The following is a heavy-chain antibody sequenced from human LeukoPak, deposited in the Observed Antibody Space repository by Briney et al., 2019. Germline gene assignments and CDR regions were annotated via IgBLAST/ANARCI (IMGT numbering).Heavy chain of an antibody. CDR1: GFTFSTYS. J-gene: IGHJ5*02. CDR2: IYFSGST. CDR3: ARGEAVPGTEIDR. V-gene: IGHV4-59*01. D-gene: IGHD1-26*01. Sequence: GSLRLSCAASGFTFSTYSMSWVRQPPGKALEWIGYIYFSGSTNYNPSLKSRAIISINTSKSQFSLTLNSVTAADTAVYYCARGEAVPGTEIDRWGQGTLVTVSS.